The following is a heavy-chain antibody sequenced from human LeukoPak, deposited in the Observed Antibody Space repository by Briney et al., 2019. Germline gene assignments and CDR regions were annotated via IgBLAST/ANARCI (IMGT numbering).Heavy chain of an antibody. V-gene: IGHV4-39*07. CDR2: IYYSGST. Sequence: SETLSLTCTVSGGSISSSSYYWGWIRQPPGKGLEWIGSIYYSGSTYYNPSLKSRVTISVDTSKNQFSLKLSSVTAADTAVYYCAREMRGLLAFDYWGQGTLVTVSS. J-gene: IGHJ4*02. CDR3: AREMRGLLAFDY. CDR1: GGSISSSSYY. D-gene: IGHD3-10*01.